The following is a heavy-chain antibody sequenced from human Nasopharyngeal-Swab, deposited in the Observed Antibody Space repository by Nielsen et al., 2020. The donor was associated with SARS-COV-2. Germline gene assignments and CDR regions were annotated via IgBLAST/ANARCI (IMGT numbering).Heavy chain of an antibody. CDR3: ASNSENDGWFPYS. D-gene: IGHD6-19*01. Sequence: GESLKISCAASGFIFRTSAMHWLRQAPGKGLEWVAMTSYDGSITYYTDSVKGRFTISRDNSKKTLSLQMNSLRIEDTAVYYCASNSENDGWFPYSWGQGTLVTVSS. CDR1: GFIFRTSA. V-gene: IGHV3-30-3*01. J-gene: IGHJ4*02. CDR2: TSYDGSIT.